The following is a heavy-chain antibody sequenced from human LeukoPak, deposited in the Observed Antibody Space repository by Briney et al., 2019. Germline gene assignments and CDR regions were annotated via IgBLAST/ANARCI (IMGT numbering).Heavy chain of an antibody. V-gene: IGHV3-21*01. J-gene: IGHJ6*03. CDR1: GFTLSSYS. CDR3: ARGSTGYYYYYYMDV. CDR2: ISSSSSYI. Sequence: GGSLRLSCAASGFTLSSYSMNWVRQAPGKGLEWVSSISSSSSYIYYADSVKGRFTISRDNAKNSLYLQMNSLRAEDTAVYYCARGSTGYYYYYYMDVWGKGTTVTVSS.